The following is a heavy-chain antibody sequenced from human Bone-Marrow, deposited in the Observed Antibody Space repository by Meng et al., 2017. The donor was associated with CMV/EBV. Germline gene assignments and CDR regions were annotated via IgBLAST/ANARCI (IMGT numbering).Heavy chain of an antibody. CDR2: IKQDGSEK. Sequence: GESLKISCAASGFTFSSYWMSWVRQAPGKGLEWVANIKQDGSEKYYVDSVKGRFTISRDNAKNSLYLQMNSLRAEDTAVYYCAREGYCSSTSCYKEYYYGMDVWGQGTTVTVSS. CDR1: GFTFSSYW. V-gene: IGHV3-7*01. D-gene: IGHD2-2*02. J-gene: IGHJ6*02. CDR3: AREGYCSSTSCYKEYYYGMDV.